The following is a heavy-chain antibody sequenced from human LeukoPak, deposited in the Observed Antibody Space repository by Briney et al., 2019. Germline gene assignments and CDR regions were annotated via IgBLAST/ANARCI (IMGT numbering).Heavy chain of an antibody. D-gene: IGHD4-17*01. CDR3: AREALRPSRWFDP. CDR2: IYYSGST. CDR1: GGSISSGDCY. Sequence: SQTLSLTCTVSGGSISSGDCYWSWIRQPPGKGLEWIGYIYYSGSTYYNPSLKSRVTISVDTSNNQFSLKLSSVTAADTAVYCCAREALRPSRWFDPWGQGTLVTVSS. V-gene: IGHV4-30-4*01. J-gene: IGHJ5*02.